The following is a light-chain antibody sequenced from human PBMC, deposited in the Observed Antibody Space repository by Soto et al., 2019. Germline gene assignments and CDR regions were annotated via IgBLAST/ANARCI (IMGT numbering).Light chain of an antibody. Sequence: QSALTQPASVSGSPGQSITISCTGTSTDVGRYNYVSWYQQHPGKAPKLMVYDVSNRPSWVSNRFSGSKSSITASLTISGLQAEDEADYYCTSYTSDSTYVFGTGTKVTVL. CDR3: TSYTSDSTYV. CDR1: STDVGRYNY. CDR2: DVS. J-gene: IGLJ1*01. V-gene: IGLV2-14*01.